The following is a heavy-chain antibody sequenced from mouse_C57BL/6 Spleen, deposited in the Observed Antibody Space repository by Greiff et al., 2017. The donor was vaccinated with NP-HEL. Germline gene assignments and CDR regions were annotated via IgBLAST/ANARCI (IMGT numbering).Heavy chain of an antibody. D-gene: IGHD2-2*01. Sequence: DVMLVESEGGLVQPGSSMKLSCTASGFTFSDYYMAWVRQVPEKGLEWVANINYDGSSTYYLDSLKSRFIISRDNAKNILYLQMSSLKSEDTATYYCARDRMVTTGYFDVWGTGTTVTVSS. V-gene: IGHV5-16*01. J-gene: IGHJ1*03. CDR3: ARDRMVTTGYFDV. CDR1: GFTFSDYY. CDR2: INYDGSST.